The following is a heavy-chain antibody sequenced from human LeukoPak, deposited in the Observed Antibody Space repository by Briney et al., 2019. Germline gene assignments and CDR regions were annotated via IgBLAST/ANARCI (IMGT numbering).Heavy chain of an antibody. CDR2: IIPILGIA. Sequence: ASVKVSCKASGGTFSSYAISWVRQAPGQGLEWMGRIIPILGIANYAQKFQGRVTITADKSTSTAYMELSSLRSEDTAVYYCARDYSLGIAVATSDYWGQGTLVTVSS. CDR1: GGTFSSYA. CDR3: ARDYSLGIAVATSDY. D-gene: IGHD6-19*01. J-gene: IGHJ4*02. V-gene: IGHV1-69*04.